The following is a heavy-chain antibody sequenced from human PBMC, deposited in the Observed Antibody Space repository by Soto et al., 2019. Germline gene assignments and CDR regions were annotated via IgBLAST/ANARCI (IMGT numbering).Heavy chain of an antibody. CDR2: IVVGSGNT. CDR3: AAGEGVAAALRTYYYYGMDV. J-gene: IGHJ6*02. Sequence: SVKVSCKASGFTFTSSAVQWVRQARGQRLERIGWIVVGSGNTNYAQKFQERVTITRDMSTSTAYMELSSLRSEDTAVYYCAAGEGVAAALRTYYYYGMDVWGQGTTVTVSS. V-gene: IGHV1-58*01. CDR1: GFTFTSSA. D-gene: IGHD6-13*01.